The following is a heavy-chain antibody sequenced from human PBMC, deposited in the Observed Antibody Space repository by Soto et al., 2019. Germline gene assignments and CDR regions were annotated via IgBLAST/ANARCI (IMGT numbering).Heavy chain of an antibody. Sequence: RASVKVSCKAPRAPFTSYYINWVRQAPGQGLEWMGVINPHGGSTAYAQKFKGRVTLTRDTSASTVYMEVSSLTSEETAMYYCARSSGGNFGIIIEGTNWFAPWGQGTLVTVSS. J-gene: IGHJ5*02. CDR1: RAPFTSYY. D-gene: IGHD1-26*01. CDR3: ARSSGGNFGIIIEGTNWFAP. CDR2: INPHGGST. V-gene: IGHV1-46*01.